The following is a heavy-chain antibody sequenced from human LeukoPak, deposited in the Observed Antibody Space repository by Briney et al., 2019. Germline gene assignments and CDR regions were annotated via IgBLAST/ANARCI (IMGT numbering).Heavy chain of an antibody. Sequence: GGSLRLSCAASGFTFSSYCMNWVRQAPGKGLEWVSSISSSSSYIYYADSVKGRFAISRDNAKNSLYLQMNSLRPDDTALYYCSTDPRLLIYWGHGTLVTVSS. V-gene: IGHV3-21*04. CDR2: ISSSSSYI. CDR3: STDPRLLIY. D-gene: IGHD2-8*01. CDR1: GFTFSSYC. J-gene: IGHJ4*01.